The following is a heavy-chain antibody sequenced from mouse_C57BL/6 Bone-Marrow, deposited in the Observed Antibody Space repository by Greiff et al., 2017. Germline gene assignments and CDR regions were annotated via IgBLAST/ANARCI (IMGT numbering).Heavy chain of an antibody. D-gene: IGHD2-10*02. CDR3: AREEYPPFAY. CDR1: GFTFSSYA. Sequence: EVQVVESGGGLVKPGGSLKLSCAASGFTFSSYAMSWVRQTPEKRLEWVATISDGGSYTYYPDNVKGRFTISRDNAKNNLYLQMSHLKSEDTAMYYCAREEYPPFAYWGQGTLVTVSA. CDR2: ISDGGSYT. V-gene: IGHV5-4*01. J-gene: IGHJ3*01.